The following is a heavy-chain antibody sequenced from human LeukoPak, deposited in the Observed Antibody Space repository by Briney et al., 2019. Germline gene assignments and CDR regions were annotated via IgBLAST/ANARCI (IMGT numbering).Heavy chain of an antibody. D-gene: IGHD5-12*01. J-gene: IGHJ4*02. Sequence: PSETLSLTCTVSGGSISSGGYYWSWIRQHPGKGLEWIGYIYYSGSTNYNPSLKSRVTISVDTSKNQFSLKLSSVTAADTAVYYCARVSVSVDIVATVGYFDYWGQGTLVTVSS. CDR2: IYYSGST. V-gene: IGHV4-61*08. CDR1: GGSISSGGYY. CDR3: ARVSVSVDIVATVGYFDY.